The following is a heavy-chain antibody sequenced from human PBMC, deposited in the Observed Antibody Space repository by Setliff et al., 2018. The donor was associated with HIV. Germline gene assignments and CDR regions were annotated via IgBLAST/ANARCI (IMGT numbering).Heavy chain of an antibody. CDR3: AKVDTAMVRNLWYFDL. CDR1: GFTFSSYS. D-gene: IGHD5-18*01. Sequence: GGSLRLSCAASGFTFSSYSMNWVRQAPGKGLEWVSSISSSSSYIYYADSVKGRFTISRDNAKNSLYLQMNSLRAEDTALYYCAKVDTAMVRNLWYFDLWGRGTLVTVSS. J-gene: IGHJ2*01. V-gene: IGHV3-21*04. CDR2: ISSSSSYI.